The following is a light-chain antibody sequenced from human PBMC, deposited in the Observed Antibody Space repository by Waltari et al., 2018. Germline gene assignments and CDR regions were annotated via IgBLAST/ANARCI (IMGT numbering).Light chain of an antibody. J-gene: IGKJ1*01. V-gene: IGKV3-15*01. Sequence: EVVMTQSPATLSVSPGERATLSCRASQSVSINFSWYQQKPGQAPRLLMYSASIRAAGIPARFSGSGSGTEFTLTISSLQSEDIAVYYCQQHIDWPRTFGQGTKVEI. CDR3: QQHIDWPRT. CDR1: QSVSIN. CDR2: SAS.